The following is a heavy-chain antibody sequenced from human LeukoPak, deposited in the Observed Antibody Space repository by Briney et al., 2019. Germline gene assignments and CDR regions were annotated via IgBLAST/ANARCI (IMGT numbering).Heavy chain of an antibody. J-gene: IGHJ4*02. CDR3: ARVQLGYCSSTSCYGYDY. CDR1: GGTFSSYA. Sequence: SVKVSCKASGGTFSSYAISWVRQAPGQGLEWMGGIIPIFGTANYAQKFQGRVTITPDKSTSTAYMELSSLRSEDTAVYYCARVQLGYCSSTSCYGYDYWGQGTLVTVSS. D-gene: IGHD2-2*01. CDR2: IIPIFGTA. V-gene: IGHV1-69*06.